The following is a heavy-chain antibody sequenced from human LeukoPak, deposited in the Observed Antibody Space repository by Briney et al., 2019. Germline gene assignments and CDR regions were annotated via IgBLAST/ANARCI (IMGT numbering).Heavy chain of an antibody. CDR2: IYYTGTA. Sequence: SETLSLTCTVSGGSIRDTSYYWVWVRQPPVKELEWIGIIYYTGTAYYNPSLKSRVTISVDTSRDQFSLRLSSVTAADTAVYYCARLGHYPNSRTRPNWFDPWGQGTLVSVSS. CDR3: ARLGHYPNSRTRPNWFDP. D-gene: IGHD1-1*01. J-gene: IGHJ5*02. V-gene: IGHV4-39*01. CDR1: GGSIRDTSYY.